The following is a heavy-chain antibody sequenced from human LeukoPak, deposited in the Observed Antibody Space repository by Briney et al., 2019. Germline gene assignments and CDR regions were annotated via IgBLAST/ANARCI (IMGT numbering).Heavy chain of an antibody. Sequence: SVKVSCKASGGTFSSYAISWVRQAPGQGLEWMGGIIPIFGTANYAQKFQGRVTITADESTSTAYMELSSLRSEDTAVYYCASRYGSGSSSWYYYYYYYMDVWGKGTTVTVSS. CDR3: ASRYGSGSSSWYYYYYYYMDV. D-gene: IGHD6-13*01. V-gene: IGHV1-69*13. CDR2: IIPIFGTA. J-gene: IGHJ6*03. CDR1: GGTFSSYA.